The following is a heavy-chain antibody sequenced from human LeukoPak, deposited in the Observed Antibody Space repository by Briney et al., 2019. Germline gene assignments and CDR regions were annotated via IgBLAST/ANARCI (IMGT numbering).Heavy chain of an antibody. J-gene: IGHJ4*02. CDR1: GGSISSSSYY. CDR3: AGQGRPGFASGY. D-gene: IGHD3-10*01. CDR2: IYYGGST. V-gene: IGHV4-39*01. Sequence: SETLSLTCTVSGGSISSSSYYWGWIRQPPGKGLEWIGSIYYGGSTFYNLSLKSRVTISVDTSKNQFSLKLSSVTAADTAVYYCAGQGRPGFASGYWGQGTLVTVSS.